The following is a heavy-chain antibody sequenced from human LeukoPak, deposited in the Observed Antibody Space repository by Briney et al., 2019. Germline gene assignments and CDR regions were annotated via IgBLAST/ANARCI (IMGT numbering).Heavy chain of an antibody. J-gene: IGHJ6*02. CDR3: ARDSFVAGMYYGMDV. D-gene: IGHD2-21*01. V-gene: IGHV3-74*01. CDR1: GFSFRSYW. CDR2: ISFDGSST. Sequence: GGSLILSCAASGFSFRSYWMHWVRQVPGKGLVWVSRISFDGSSTSYADSVKGRFTISRDNAKNTMYLQVNSLRAEDTAVYYCARDSFVAGMYYGMDVWGRGTTVTVSS.